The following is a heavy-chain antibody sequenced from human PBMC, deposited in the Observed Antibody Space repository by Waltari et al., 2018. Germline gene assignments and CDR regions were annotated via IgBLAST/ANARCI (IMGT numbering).Heavy chain of an antibody. Sequence: QVQLQESGPGLVKPSETLSLTCTVSGGSISSYYWSWIRQPPGKGLEWIGYIYYSGSTNYTPSLKSRVTISVDTSKNQFSLKLSSVTAADTAVYYCATSRIAAAGTHLNWFDPWGQGTLVTVSS. CDR3: ATSRIAAAGTHLNWFDP. CDR1: GGSISSYY. J-gene: IGHJ5*02. V-gene: IGHV4-59*01. CDR2: IYYSGST. D-gene: IGHD6-13*01.